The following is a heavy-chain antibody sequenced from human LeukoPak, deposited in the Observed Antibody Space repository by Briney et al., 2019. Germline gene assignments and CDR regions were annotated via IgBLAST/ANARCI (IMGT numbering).Heavy chain of an antibody. D-gene: IGHD3-22*01. Sequence: GGSLRLSCAASGFTFDDYGMSWVRQAPGKGLEWVSAISGSGGSTYYADSVKGRFTISRDNSKNTLYLQMNSLRAEDTAVYYCAKAGIVVVITPNGFDYWGQGTLVTVSS. CDR3: AKAGIVVVITPNGFDY. V-gene: IGHV3-23*01. CDR1: GFTFDDYG. CDR2: ISGSGGST. J-gene: IGHJ4*02.